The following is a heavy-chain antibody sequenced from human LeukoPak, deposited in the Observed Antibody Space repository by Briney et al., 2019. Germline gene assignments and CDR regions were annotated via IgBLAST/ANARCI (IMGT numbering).Heavy chain of an antibody. CDR1: GFTFNNAW. D-gene: IGHD3-10*01. V-gene: IGHV4-59*01. J-gene: IGHJ6*03. CDR2: IYYSGST. CDR3: ARDKRGMVRGSLFYYYYMDV. Sequence: GSLRLSCAASGFTFNNAWMSWIRQPPGKGLEWIGYIYYSGSTNYNPSLKSRVTISVDTSKNQFSLKLSSVTAADTAVYYCARDKRGMVRGSLFYYYYMDVWGKGTTVTVSS.